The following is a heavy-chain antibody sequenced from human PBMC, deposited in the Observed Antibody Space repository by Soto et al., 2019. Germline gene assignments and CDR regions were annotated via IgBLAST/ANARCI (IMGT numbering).Heavy chain of an antibody. CDR3: ARGPYGDYAAIDY. CDR1: GGTFSSYT. D-gene: IGHD4-17*01. V-gene: IGHV1-69*02. J-gene: IGHJ4*02. Sequence: ASVKVSCKASGGTFSSYTISWVRQAPGQGLEWMGRIIPILGIANYAQKFQGRVTITADKSTSTAYMELSSLRSEDTAVYYCARGPYGDYAAIDYWGQGTLVTVSS. CDR2: IIPILGIA.